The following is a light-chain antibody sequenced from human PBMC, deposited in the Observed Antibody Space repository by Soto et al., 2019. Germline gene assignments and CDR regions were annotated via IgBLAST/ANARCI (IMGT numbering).Light chain of an antibody. CDR2: ENN. CDR1: SSNIGAGYE. J-gene: IGLJ1*01. CDR3: QSYDSSLSGYV. Sequence: QSVLTPPPSVSEAPGQRVTISCTGSSSNIGAGYEAHWYQQVPGTAPKLLIYENNNRPSGVPDRFSDSKSGTSASLAITGLQAEDEAEYYCQSYDSSLSGYVFGTGTKLTVL. V-gene: IGLV1-40*01.